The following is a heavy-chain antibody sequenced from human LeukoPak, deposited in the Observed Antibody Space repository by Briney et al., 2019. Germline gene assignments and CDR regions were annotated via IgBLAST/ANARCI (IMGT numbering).Heavy chain of an antibody. D-gene: IGHD3-22*01. J-gene: IGHJ3*02. Sequence: GGSLRLSSVASGFIFSDYYMSWIRQAPGKGLEWLSYLSSSGSDTYNADSVKGRFTISRDNAKNSLYLQMNSLRVEDTAVYYCARGRSGGYTGDAFDIWGQGTAVTVSS. CDR2: LSSSGSDT. V-gene: IGHV3-11*01. CDR1: GFIFSDYY. CDR3: ARGRSGGYTGDAFDI.